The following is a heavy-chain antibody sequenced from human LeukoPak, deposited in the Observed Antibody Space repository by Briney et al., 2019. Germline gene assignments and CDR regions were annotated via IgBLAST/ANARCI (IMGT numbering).Heavy chain of an antibody. Sequence: NPSETLSLTCTVSGDSINSYYWSWIRQPPGKGLEWIGYIYYSGTTNYNPSLKSRVSISVDTSKNQFSLKLSSVTAADTAVYYCARGTTYWAYAFDLWGQGTMVTVSS. J-gene: IGHJ3*01. V-gene: IGHV4-59*01. CDR1: GDSINSYY. CDR2: IYYSGTT. CDR3: ARGTTYWAYAFDL. D-gene: IGHD2-8*02.